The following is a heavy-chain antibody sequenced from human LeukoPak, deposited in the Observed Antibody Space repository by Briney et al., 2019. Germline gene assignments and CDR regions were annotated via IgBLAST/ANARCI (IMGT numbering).Heavy chain of an antibody. D-gene: IGHD3-22*01. V-gene: IGHV3-23*01. J-gene: IGHJ3*02. CDR1: GFTFSSYN. CDR2: ISGGGGST. CDR3: AKDAYDSSGYYSVTGHDAFDI. Sequence: GGSLRLSCAASGFTFSSYNMNWVRQAPGKGLEWVSTISGGGGSTYYADSVKGRFTISRDNSKNTLYLQMNSLRAEDTAVYYCAKDAYDSSGYYSVTGHDAFDIWGQGTMVTVSS.